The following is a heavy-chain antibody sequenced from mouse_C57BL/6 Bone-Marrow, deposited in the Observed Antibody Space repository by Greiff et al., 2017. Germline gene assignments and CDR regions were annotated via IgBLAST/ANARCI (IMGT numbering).Heavy chain of an antibody. V-gene: IGHV1-4*01. CDR2: INPSSGYT. D-gene: IGHD2-3*01. CDR1: GYTFTSYT. Sequence: QVHVKPSGAELARPGASVKMSCKASGYTFTSYTMHWVKQRPGQGLEWIGYINPSSGYTKYNQKFKDKATLTADKSSSTAYMQLSSLTSEDSAVYYCARSWLLAYWGQGTTLTVSS. J-gene: IGHJ2*01. CDR3: ARSWLLAY.